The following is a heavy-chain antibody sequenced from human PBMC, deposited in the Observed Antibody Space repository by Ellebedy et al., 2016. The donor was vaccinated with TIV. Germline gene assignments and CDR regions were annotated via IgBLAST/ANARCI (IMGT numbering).Heavy chain of an antibody. CDR2: IYYSGNT. V-gene: IGHV4-39*07. CDR3: AKIEDALDI. Sequence: SETLSLTXNVSGASISSTPYYWGWIRQPPGKGLEWIGIIYYSGNTHYNPSLKSRVTISLDTSKNQFSLKVTSVTAADTAVCFCAKIEDALDIWGPGTMVSVSS. J-gene: IGHJ3*02. CDR1: GASISSTPYY. D-gene: IGHD2/OR15-2a*01.